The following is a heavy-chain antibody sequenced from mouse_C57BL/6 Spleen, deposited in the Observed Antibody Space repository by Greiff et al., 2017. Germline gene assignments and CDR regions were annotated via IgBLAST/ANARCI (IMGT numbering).Heavy chain of an antibody. D-gene: IGHD1-1*01. J-gene: IGHJ2*01. V-gene: IGHV1-69*01. CDR1: GYTFTSYW. CDR2: IDPSDSYT. CDR3: ARSTTVVAPYFDY. Sequence: VQLQQPGAELVMPGASVKLSCKASGYTFTSYWMHWVKQRPGQGLEWIGEIDPSDSYTNYNQKFKGKSTLTVDKSSSTAYMQLSSLTSEDSAVYYCARSTTVVAPYFDYWGQGTTLTVSS.